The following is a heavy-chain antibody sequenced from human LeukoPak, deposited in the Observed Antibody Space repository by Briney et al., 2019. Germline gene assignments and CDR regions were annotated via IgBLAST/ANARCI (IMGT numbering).Heavy chain of an antibody. Sequence: GGSLRLSCAASGFTFSSYEMNWVRQAPGKGLEWVSYISSSGSTIYYADSVKGRFTISRDNAKNSLYLQTNSLRAEDTAVYYCARGVVGALDYWGQGTLVTVSS. D-gene: IGHD1-26*01. CDR1: GFTFSSYE. J-gene: IGHJ4*02. V-gene: IGHV3-48*03. CDR3: ARGVVGALDY. CDR2: ISSSGSTI.